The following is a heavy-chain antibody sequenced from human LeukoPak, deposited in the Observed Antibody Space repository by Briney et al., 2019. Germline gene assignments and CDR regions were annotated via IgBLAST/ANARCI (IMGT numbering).Heavy chain of an antibody. CDR3: AKDGRTFPH. CDR2: IKTDGSEK. Sequence: PGGSLRLSCSASGFIFSTYWMSWVRQAPGRGPEWVANIKTDGSEKFYVDSVKGRFTISRDNAKNSLYLQMNSLRAEDTAVYYCAKDGRTFPHWGQGTLVTVSS. D-gene: IGHD2/OR15-2a*01. V-gene: IGHV3-7*04. CDR1: GFIFSTYW. J-gene: IGHJ4*02.